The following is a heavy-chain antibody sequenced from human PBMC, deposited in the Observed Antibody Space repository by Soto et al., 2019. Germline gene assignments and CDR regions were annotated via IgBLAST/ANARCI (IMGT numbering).Heavy chain of an antibody. J-gene: IGHJ5*02. Sequence: QLQLQESGPGLVKPSETLSLTCTVSGGSISSSSYYWGWIRQPPGKGLEWIGSIYYSGSTYYNPSLKRRVTISVDTSKNQFSMKLSSVTAADTAVYYCARQGYRVGRGTRNASNWLDPWGQGTLVTVSS. D-gene: IGHD3-16*01. CDR3: ARQGYRVGRGTRNASNWLDP. CDR2: IYYSGST. V-gene: IGHV4-39*01. CDR1: GGSISSSSYY.